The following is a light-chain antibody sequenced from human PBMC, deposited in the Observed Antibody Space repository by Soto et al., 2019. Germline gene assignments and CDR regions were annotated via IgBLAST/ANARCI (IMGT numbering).Light chain of an antibody. V-gene: IGKV1-9*01. Sequence: IQFTQSPSSLSASVGGRFTITFRASQGVSSYLAWYQQKAGKAPKLLIYAASTLQSGVPSRFSGSGSGTDFTLTISSLQPEDFATYYCQQLNSYPTFGQGTRLEIK. J-gene: IGKJ5*01. CDR2: AAS. CDR3: QQLNSYPT. CDR1: QGVSSY.